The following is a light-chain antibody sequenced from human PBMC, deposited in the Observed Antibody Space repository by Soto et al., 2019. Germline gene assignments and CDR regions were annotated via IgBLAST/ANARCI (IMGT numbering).Light chain of an antibody. CDR1: QSVSSY. J-gene: IGKJ5*01. V-gene: IGKV3-11*01. CDR3: QQRSNWPPVT. CDR2: DAF. Sequence: EIVLTQSPASLSFSPGERATLSCRASQSVSSYLAWYQQKPGQAPRLLIYDAFNRPTGIPARFSGSGSGTDFTLSISSLEPEDFAVYYCQQRSNWPPVTFGQGTRLEIK.